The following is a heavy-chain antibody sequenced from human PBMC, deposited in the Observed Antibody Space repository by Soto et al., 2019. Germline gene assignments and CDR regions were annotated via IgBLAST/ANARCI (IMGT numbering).Heavy chain of an antibody. CDR1: GFSLSTTGEG. D-gene: IGHD3-3*01. CDR3: ANSRLGDTSPDYNGLDV. J-gene: IGHJ6*02. V-gene: IGHV2-5*01. CDR2: VHWNDDK. Sequence: QLTLKAAGPTLVKPTQTLTLTCTFSGFSLSTTGEGVFWIRQPPGKAPEWLALVHWNDDKRYRPSLRPRLTIRNDTSRNQVVLSLTNLDTVDTGTYYCANSRLGDTSPDYNGLDVWGQGTTVIVSS.